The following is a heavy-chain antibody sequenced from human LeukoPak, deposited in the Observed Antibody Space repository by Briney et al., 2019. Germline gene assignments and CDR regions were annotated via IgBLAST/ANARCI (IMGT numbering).Heavy chain of an antibody. CDR3: ARDPGWGALDH. J-gene: IGHJ4*02. Sequence: GGPLRLSCAASGFTFSDYYMFWIRQAPGKGLEWISYISNSGSTMYYADSVKGRFTISRDNAKNSLYLQTNSLRAEDTAVYYCARDPGWGALDHWGQGTLVTVS. CDR2: ISNSGSTM. D-gene: IGHD3-16*01. CDR1: GFTFSDYY. V-gene: IGHV3-11*04.